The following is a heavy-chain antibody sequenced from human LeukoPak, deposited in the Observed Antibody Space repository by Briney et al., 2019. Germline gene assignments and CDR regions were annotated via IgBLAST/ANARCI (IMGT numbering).Heavy chain of an antibody. V-gene: IGHV3-21*01. D-gene: IGHD5-12*01. CDR3: VRGGYRGFDYEY. J-gene: IGHJ4*02. CDR2: ISPDSNYE. Sequence: GGSLRLPCTASGFTFSTYSMNWLRLAPGKGLEWLSSISPDSNYEYYVDSVKGRFTISRDNAKSSLYLQMNSLRAEDTAVYYCVRGGYRGFDYEYWGQGTLVTVSS. CDR1: GFTFSTYS.